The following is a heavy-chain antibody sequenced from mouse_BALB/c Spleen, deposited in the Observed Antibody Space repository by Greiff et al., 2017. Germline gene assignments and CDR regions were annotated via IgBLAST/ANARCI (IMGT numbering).Heavy chain of an antibody. D-gene: IGHD1-1*01. CDR1: GFSLTSYG. CDR2: IWAGGST. CDR3: ARTTVVAPYYYAMDY. V-gene: IGHV2-9*02. J-gene: IGHJ4*01. Sequence: QVQLKQSGPGLVAPSQSLSITCTVSGFSLTSYGVHWVRQPPGKGLEWLGVIWAGGSTNYNSALMSRLSISKDNSKSQVFLKMNSLQTDDTAMYYCARTTVVAPYYYAMDYWGQGTSVTVSS.